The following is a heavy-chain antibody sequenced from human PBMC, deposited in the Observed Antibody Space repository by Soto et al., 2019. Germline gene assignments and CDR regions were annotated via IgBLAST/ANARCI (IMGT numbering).Heavy chain of an antibody. CDR3: ARRFGYCTNGVCYHYFDY. D-gene: IGHD2-8*01. J-gene: IGHJ4*02. CDR2: IIPIFGTA. Sequence: SVKVSCKASGGTFSSYAISWVRQAPGQGLEWMGGIIPIFGTANYAQKFQGRVTITADESTSTAYMELSSLRSEDTAVYYCARRFGYCTNGVCYHYFDYWGQGTLVTVSS. CDR1: GGTFSSYA. V-gene: IGHV1-69*13.